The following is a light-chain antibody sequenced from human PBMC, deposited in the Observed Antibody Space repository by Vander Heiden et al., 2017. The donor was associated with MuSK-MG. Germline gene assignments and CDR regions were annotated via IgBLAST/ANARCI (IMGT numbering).Light chain of an antibody. J-gene: IGKJ2*01. CDR1: QSISSW. CDR2: KAS. CDR3: QQDNSYFRT. V-gene: IGKV1-5*03. Sequence: DIQMTQSPSTLSASVGDRVTITCRASQSISSWLVWYQQKPGKAPKLLIYKASSLESGVPSRFSGSGSGTEFTLTISSLQPDDFATYYCQQDNSYFRTFGRGTKLEIK.